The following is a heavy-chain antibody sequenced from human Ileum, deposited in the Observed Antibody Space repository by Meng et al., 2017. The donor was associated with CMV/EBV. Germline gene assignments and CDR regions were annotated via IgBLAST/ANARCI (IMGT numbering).Heavy chain of an antibody. D-gene: IGHD3-10*01. CDR2: IYTSGTT. Sequence: GQLQGSGPGLVKTSETLSLTCYVSGGSISNYYWSWIRQPAGKGLEWIAHIYTSGTTNYNPSLKSRVTMSVDTSRNQFSLKLTSVTAADTAVYYCARNYGSGNWNFFHYWGQGTLVTVSS. CDR3: ARNYGSGNWNFFHY. J-gene: IGHJ4*02. V-gene: IGHV4-4*07. CDR1: GGSISNYY.